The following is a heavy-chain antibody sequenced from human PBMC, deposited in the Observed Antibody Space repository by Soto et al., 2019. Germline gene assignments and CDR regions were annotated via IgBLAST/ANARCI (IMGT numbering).Heavy chain of an antibody. D-gene: IGHD1-26*01. CDR2: IYYNTGST. Sequence: QLQLQESGPGLAKPSETLSLTCSVSGGSIFSSNYFWAWIRQPPGKGLEWVGTIYYNTGSTYYNPSLKSRVTVSVDTSKKQFSLKLSSVTAADTAVYYCARRVYSGSGRDYFDYWGQGSLVTVSS. V-gene: IGHV4-39*01. CDR1: GGSIFSSNYF. CDR3: ARRVYSGSGRDYFDY. J-gene: IGHJ4*02.